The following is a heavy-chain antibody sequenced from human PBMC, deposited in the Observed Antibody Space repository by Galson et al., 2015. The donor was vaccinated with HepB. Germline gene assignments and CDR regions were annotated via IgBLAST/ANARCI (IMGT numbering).Heavy chain of an antibody. CDR2: ISGNGDST. Sequence: SLRLSCGASGFAFDTHVMSWVRQAPGRGLEWISGISGNGDSTFYADSVKGRFTVSRDNSNNMLYLQMNSLRAEDAGLYFCAKGYGLFDSWGQGILVTVSS. J-gene: IGHJ5*01. CDR1: GFAFDTHV. V-gene: IGHV3-23*01. D-gene: IGHD5-18*01. CDR3: AKGYGLFDS.